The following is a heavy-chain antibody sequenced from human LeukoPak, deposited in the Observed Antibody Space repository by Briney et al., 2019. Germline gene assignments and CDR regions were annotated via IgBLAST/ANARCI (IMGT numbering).Heavy chain of an antibody. CDR3: ARSLAVAGPWVDY. D-gene: IGHD6-19*01. Sequence: ASVKASCKASGYTFTSYDINWVRQATGQGLEWMGWMNPNSGNTGYAQKFQGRVTMTRNTSISTAYMELSSLRSEDTAVYYCARSLAVAGPWVDYWGQGTLVTVSS. J-gene: IGHJ4*02. CDR2: MNPNSGNT. V-gene: IGHV1-8*01. CDR1: GYTFTSYD.